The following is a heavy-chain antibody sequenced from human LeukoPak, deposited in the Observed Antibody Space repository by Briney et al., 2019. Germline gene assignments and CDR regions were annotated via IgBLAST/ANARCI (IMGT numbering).Heavy chain of an antibody. Sequence: SETLSLTCTVSGGSISSYYWSWIRQPPGKGLEWIGYIYTSGSTNYNPSLKSRVTISVDTSKNQFSLKLSSVTAADTAVYYCARHIAAAGTSRMGFDYWGQGTLVTVSS. J-gene: IGHJ4*02. CDR3: ARHIAAAGTSRMGFDY. CDR2: IYTSGST. D-gene: IGHD6-13*01. CDR1: GGSISSYY. V-gene: IGHV4-4*09.